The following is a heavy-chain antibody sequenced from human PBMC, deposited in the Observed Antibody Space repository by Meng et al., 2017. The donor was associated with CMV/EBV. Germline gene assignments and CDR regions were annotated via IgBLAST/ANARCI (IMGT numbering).Heavy chain of an antibody. CDR2: FLYDGSDE. CDR1: GFTLSTYT. J-gene: IGHJ5*02. D-gene: IGHD2-21*01. CDR3: ARGLILSRSIAYCGGDCYYLVRHWFDP. Sequence: GGSLRLSCAASGFTLSTYTMHWVRQAPGKGLEWVAAFLYDGSDEYYADSVKGRFTISRDNIKNTLFLQMNSLRADDTAVYYCARGLILSRSIAYCGGDCYYLVRHWFDPWGQGTLVTVSS. V-gene: IGHV3-30*04.